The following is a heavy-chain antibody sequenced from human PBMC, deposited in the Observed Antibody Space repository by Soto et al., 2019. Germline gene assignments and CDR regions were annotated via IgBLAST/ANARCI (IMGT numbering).Heavy chain of an antibody. CDR3: AKDAGIADAFDI. J-gene: IGHJ3*02. V-gene: IGHV3-23*01. CDR1: GFTFSSYA. Sequence: GGSLRLSCAASGFTFSSYAMSWVRQAPGKGLEWVAAISGSGGSTYYEESVKGRFTIFRDNSKNTLYLQMNSLRAEDTAVDYCAKDAGIADAFDIWGQGTMVTVSS. D-gene: IGHD6-13*01. CDR2: ISGSGGST.